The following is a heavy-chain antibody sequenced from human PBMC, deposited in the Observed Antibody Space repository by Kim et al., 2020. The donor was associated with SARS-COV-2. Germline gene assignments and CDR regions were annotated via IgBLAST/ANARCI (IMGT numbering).Heavy chain of an antibody. J-gene: IGHJ4*02. Sequence: YVDPAQGRFTISREHSKNTLFLQMNSLRAEDTAVYYCAKAMTVVTPTFDYWGQGTLVTVSS. V-gene: IGHV3-30*02. CDR3: AKAMTVVTPTFDY. D-gene: IGHD2-21*02.